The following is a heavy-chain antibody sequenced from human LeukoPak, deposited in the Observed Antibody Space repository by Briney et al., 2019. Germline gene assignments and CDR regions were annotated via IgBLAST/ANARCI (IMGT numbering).Heavy chain of an antibody. J-gene: IGHJ4*02. CDR2: INSDGSWT. CDR1: GFTFSSYW. Sequence: GGSLRLSCAASGFTFSSYWMHWVRQVPGKGLVWVSHINSDGSWTSYADSVKGRFTITKDNAKNTVYLQMNSLRAEDTAVYYCVSFYETYWGRGTLVTVSS. CDR3: VSFYETY. D-gene: IGHD2/OR15-2a*01. V-gene: IGHV3-74*01.